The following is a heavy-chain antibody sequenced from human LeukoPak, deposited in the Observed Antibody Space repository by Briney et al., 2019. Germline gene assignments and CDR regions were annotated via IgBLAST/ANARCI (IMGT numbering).Heavy chain of an antibody. V-gene: IGHV3-48*01. CDR1: GFTFSSYS. D-gene: IGHD2-8*02. Sequence: GGSLRLSCAASGFTFSSYSMNWVRQAPGKVLEWVSYISSSSSTIYYADSVKGRFTISRDNAKNSLYLQMNSLRAEDTAVYYCARDLSYCDSWGQGTLVTVSS. CDR2: ISSSSSTI. J-gene: IGHJ5*01. CDR3: ARDLSYCDS.